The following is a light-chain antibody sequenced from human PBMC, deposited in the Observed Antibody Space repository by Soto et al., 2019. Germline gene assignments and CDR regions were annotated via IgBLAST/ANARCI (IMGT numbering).Light chain of an antibody. V-gene: IGLV2-14*01. CDR3: ASWDNSLNGLV. J-gene: IGLJ3*02. Sequence: QSVLTQPASVSGSPGQSITISCTGTSSDVGGYDYVSWYQHHPGKAPKLMMYEVSNRPSGVSNRFSGSKSGNTASLTISGLQAEDEADYYCASWDNSLNGLVFGGGTKLTVL. CDR2: EVS. CDR1: SSDVGGYDY.